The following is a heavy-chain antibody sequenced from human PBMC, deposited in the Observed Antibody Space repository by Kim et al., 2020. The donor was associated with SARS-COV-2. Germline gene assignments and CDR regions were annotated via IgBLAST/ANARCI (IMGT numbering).Heavy chain of an antibody. J-gene: IGHJ4*02. CDR2: INEPGSEK. V-gene: IGHV3-7*01. Sequence: GGSLRLSCAASGFSFSSYWMSWVRQAPGKGQEWVANINEPGSEKFYVDSVKGRFTISRDNAKNSLYLQMNSLGAEDTAVYYCERDRDTGTADYWGQGTL. CDR1: GFSFSSYW. CDR3: ERDRDTGTADY. D-gene: IGHD2-8*02.